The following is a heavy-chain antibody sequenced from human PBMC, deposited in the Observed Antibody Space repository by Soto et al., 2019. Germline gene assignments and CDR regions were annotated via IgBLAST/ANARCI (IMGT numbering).Heavy chain of an antibody. V-gene: IGHV4-31*03. J-gene: IGHJ6*02. CDR1: GGSISSGGYY. CDR3: AYRHKSFYYGMDV. Sequence: QVQLQESGPGLVKPPQTLSLTCTVSGGSISSGGYYWSWIRQHPGKGLEWIGYIYYSGSTYYNPSLKSRVTISVDTSKNQFSLKLSSVTAADTAVYYCAYRHKSFYYGMDVWGQGTTVTVSS. CDR2: IYYSGST.